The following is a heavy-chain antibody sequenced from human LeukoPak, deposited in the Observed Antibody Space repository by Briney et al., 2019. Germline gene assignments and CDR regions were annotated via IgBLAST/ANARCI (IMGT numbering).Heavy chain of an antibody. J-gene: IGHJ3*02. CDR3: ARARTTAAYAFDI. V-gene: IGHV3-23*01. Sequence: GGSLRLSCAASGFTFSSYAMTWVRQAPGKGLEWVSAISGTGSGTDYADSVKGRFTVSRDNSKNTLYLQMNSLRADDTAVYYCARARTTAAYAFDIWGQGTMVTVSS. D-gene: IGHD1-7*01. CDR2: ISGTGSGT. CDR1: GFTFSSYA.